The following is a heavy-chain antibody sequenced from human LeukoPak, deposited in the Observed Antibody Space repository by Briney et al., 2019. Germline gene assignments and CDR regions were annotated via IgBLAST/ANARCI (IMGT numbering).Heavy chain of an antibody. J-gene: IGHJ4*02. CDR1: GGAITGYY. V-gene: IGHV4-59*01. CDR2: IYYSGST. D-gene: IGHD4-17*01. CDR3: ARGRPPHDYGTLFDY. Sequence: PSETQSLTCTVSGGAITGYYWSWIRQPPGKGLEWIGYIYYSGSTNYNPSLKSRVTMSVDTSEKQFSLKLSSVTAADTAVYYCARGRPPHDYGTLFDYWGQGTLVTVSS.